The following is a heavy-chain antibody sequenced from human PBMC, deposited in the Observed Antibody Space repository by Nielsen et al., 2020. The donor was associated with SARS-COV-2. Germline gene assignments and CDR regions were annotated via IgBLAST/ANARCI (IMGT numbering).Heavy chain of an antibody. CDR1: GFTFSSYG. Sequence: GESLKISCAASGFTFSSYGMHWVRQAPGKGLEWVAVIWYDGSNKYYADSVKGRFTISRDSSKSTLYLQMNSLRPDDTAVYYCARDVASGFGELFPLLRGLDIWGQGTAVTVSS. CDR2: IWYDGSNK. J-gene: IGHJ6*02. D-gene: IGHD3-10*01. V-gene: IGHV3-33*01. CDR3: ARDVASGFGELFPLLRGLDI.